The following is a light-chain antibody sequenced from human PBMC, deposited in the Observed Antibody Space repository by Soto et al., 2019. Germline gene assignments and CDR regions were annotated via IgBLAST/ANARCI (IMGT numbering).Light chain of an antibody. Sequence: EIVLTQSPGTLSLSPGERATLSCRASQSVTSNFLSWYQQKPGQAPRLLIFGASTRATDIPDRFSGSGSRTDFTLTISRLEPEDFAVYYWQQYGNSPVSFGQGTKLEIK. CDR3: QQYGNSPVS. CDR2: GAS. V-gene: IGKV3-20*01. J-gene: IGKJ2*03. CDR1: QSVTSNF.